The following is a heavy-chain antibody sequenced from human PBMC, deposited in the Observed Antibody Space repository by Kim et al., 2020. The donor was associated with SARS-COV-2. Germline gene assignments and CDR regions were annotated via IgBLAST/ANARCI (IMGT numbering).Heavy chain of an antibody. V-gene: IGHV1-3*01. D-gene: IGHD6-13*01. Sequence: ASVKVSCKASGYTFTSYAMHWVRQAPGQRLAWMGWINAGNGNTKYSQKFQGRVTITRDPSASPAYMELSSLSSEDTAVYYCWREILSSSWTDYWVLGTLV. CDR2: INAGNGNT. CDR3: WREILSSSWTDY. CDR1: GYTFTSYA. J-gene: IGHJ4*02.